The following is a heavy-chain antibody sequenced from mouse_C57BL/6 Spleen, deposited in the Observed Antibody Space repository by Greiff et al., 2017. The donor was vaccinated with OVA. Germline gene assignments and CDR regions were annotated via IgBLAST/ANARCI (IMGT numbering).Heavy chain of an antibody. D-gene: IGHD4-1*01. CDR2: INPNNGGT. CDR1: GYTFTDYY. CDR3: ARANWDVNWYFDV. J-gene: IGHJ1*03. Sequence: EVQLQQSGPELVKPGASVKISCKASGYTFTDYYMNWVKQSHGKSLEWIGDINPNNGGTSYNQKFKGKATLTVDKSSSTAYMELRSLTSEDSAVYYCARANWDVNWYFDVWGTGTTVTVSS. V-gene: IGHV1-26*01.